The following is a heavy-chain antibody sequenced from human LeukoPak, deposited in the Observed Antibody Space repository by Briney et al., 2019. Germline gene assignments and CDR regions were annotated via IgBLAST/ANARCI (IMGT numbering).Heavy chain of an antibody. CDR3: ARDGDLSPVTTLDY. Sequence: ASVKVSCKASGYTFTGYYMHWVRQAPGQGLEWMGWINPNSGGTNYAQKFQGWVTMTRDTSISTAYMELSRLRSDDTAVYYCARDGDLSPVTTLDYWGQGTLVTVSS. V-gene: IGHV1-2*04. D-gene: IGHD4-17*01. CDR1: GYTFTGYY. J-gene: IGHJ4*02. CDR2: INPNSGGT.